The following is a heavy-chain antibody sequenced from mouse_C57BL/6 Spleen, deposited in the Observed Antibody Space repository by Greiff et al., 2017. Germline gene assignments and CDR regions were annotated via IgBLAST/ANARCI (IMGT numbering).Heavy chain of an antibody. CDR3: ASLVATGFDY. Sequence: QVQLQQPGAELVKPGASVKLSCKASGYTFTSYWMQWVKQRPGQGLEWIGEIDPSDSYTNYNQKFKGKATLTVDTSSSTAYMQLSSLTSEDSAVYYCASLVATGFDYWGQGTTLTVSS. D-gene: IGHD1-1*02. J-gene: IGHJ2*01. CDR1: GYTFTSYW. CDR2: IDPSDSYT. V-gene: IGHV1-50*01.